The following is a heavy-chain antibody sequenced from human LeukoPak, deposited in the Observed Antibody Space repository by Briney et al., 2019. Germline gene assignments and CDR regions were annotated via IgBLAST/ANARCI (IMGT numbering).Heavy chain of an antibody. J-gene: IGHJ5*02. Sequence: SQTLSLTCTVSGGSISSGGYCWSWIRQHPGKGLEWIGEIYHTGSTNYNPSLKSRITISVDKSKNQFSLKLTFVTAADTAVYYCARMAVTGPPLAAWGQGTLVTVSS. V-gene: IGHV4-30-2*01. CDR1: GGSISSGGYC. D-gene: IGHD6-19*01. CDR3: ARMAVTGPPLAA. CDR2: IYHTGST.